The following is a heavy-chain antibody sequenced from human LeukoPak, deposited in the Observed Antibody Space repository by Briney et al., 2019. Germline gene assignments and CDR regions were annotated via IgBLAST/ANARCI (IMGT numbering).Heavy chain of an antibody. V-gene: IGHV3-21*01. CDR2: ISSSSSYT. J-gene: IGHJ4*02. CDR3: ARGSRDYGSGSYPPY. Sequence: GGSLRLSCAASTLTFSSYSMNWVRQAPGKGLEWVSSISSSSSYTYYADSVKGRFTISRDNDKNSLYLQMNSLRAEDTAVYYCARGSRDYGSGSYPPYWGQGTLVTVSS. CDR1: TLTFSSYS. D-gene: IGHD3-10*01.